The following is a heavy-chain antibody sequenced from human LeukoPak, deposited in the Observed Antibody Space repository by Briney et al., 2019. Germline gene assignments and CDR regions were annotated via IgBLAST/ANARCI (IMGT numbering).Heavy chain of an antibody. J-gene: IGHJ4*02. CDR1: VFIVSIHD. CDR3: ARDSYFDD. V-gene: IGHV3-53*01. Sequence: GGSLTLLCAPSVFIVSIHDMSCVRQAPGKGLEWVSIFYSGGGTSYADSVKGRFTISRDNFKNTLYLQMNSLRADDTAVYYCARDSYFDDWGQGTLVTVSS. CDR2: FYSGGGT.